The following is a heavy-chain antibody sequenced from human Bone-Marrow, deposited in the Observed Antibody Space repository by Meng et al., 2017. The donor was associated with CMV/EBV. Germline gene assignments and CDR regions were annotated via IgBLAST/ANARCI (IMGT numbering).Heavy chain of an antibody. D-gene: IGHD2-21*01. Sequence: GESLKISCEASGYSFASYCIGWVRQMPGKGLEWMGIIYPSDSDTIYNPSFQGQVTISADTSISTAYLQWNSLKASDTAMYYCARRPMPYCGTDCEFDFWGQGTLVTVSS. J-gene: IGHJ4*02. CDR2: IYPSDSDT. CDR1: GYSFASYC. CDR3: ARRPMPYCGTDCEFDF. V-gene: IGHV5-51*01.